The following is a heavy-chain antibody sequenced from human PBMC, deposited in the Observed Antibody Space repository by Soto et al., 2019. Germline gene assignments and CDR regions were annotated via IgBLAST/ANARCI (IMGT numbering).Heavy chain of an antibody. V-gene: IGHV1-18*01. Sequence: QVQLVQSGAEVREPGDSVKVSCKASGYTFTNYGVSWVRQAPGQGLEWMGWIGGYKGNTNYAQKLQGRVTLTTDTSTSTAYKELRRLRSDDTAVYYCAPHTLDTGMPSGYWGQGTLVTVSS. D-gene: IGHD5-18*01. J-gene: IGHJ4*02. CDR2: IGGYKGNT. CDR1: GYTFTNYG. CDR3: APHTLDTGMPSGY.